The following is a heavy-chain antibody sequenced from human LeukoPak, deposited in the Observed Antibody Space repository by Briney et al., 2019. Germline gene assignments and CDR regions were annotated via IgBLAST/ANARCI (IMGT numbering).Heavy chain of an antibody. D-gene: IGHD3-3*01. J-gene: IGHJ4*02. Sequence: RSGGTLRLSCAASGFTFSSYGMSWVRQAPGKGLEWVSAISGSGGSTYYADSVKGRFTISRDNSKNTLYLQMNSLRAEDTAVYYCAKDFGVAYNYFDYWGQGTLVTVSS. V-gene: IGHV3-23*01. CDR2: ISGSGGST. CDR3: AKDFGVAYNYFDY. CDR1: GFTFSSYG.